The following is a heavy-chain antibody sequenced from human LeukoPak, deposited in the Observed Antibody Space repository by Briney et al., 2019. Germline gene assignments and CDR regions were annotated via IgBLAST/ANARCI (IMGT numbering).Heavy chain of an antibody. J-gene: IGHJ4*02. CDR2: IYYSGSN. CDR1: GGSISSYY. CDR3: AMTYCSSTSCYLDY. D-gene: IGHD2-2*01. V-gene: IGHV4-59*01. Sequence: PSETLSLTCTVCGGSISSYYWRWLRQPPGKGLEWVGYIYYSGSNNYNPSLKRRVTTSVDTSKNQFSLKLSSVTAADTAVYYCAMTYCSSTSCYLDYWGQGTLVTVSS.